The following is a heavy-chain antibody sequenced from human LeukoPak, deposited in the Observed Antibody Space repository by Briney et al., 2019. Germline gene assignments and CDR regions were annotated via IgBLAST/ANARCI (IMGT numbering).Heavy chain of an antibody. CDR2: MHYNGDT. Sequence: SETLSLTCTVSGGSISSDDHYCSWIRQPPGKGLEWIAYMHYNGDTYYNPALKSRVTISVDTSKNQFSLKLSSVTAADTAVYYCASHRSDSRGHRWFDPWGQGTLVTVSS. CDR1: GGSISSDDHY. J-gene: IGHJ5*02. CDR3: ASHRSDSRGHRWFDP. V-gene: IGHV4-30-4*01. D-gene: IGHD2-15*01.